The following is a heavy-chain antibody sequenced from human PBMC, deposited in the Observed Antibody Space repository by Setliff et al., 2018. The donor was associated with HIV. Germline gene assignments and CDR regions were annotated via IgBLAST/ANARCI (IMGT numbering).Heavy chain of an antibody. CDR3: TRAGYGHGFDI. Sequence: PGGSLRLSCEVSGFTFSTYWMHWVRQSPGKGLEWVGRIANKADSHTIQYAASVQGRFTISRDDSKNSLYLQMSNLQAEDTALYYCTRAGYGHGFDIWGQGTTVTVSS. J-gene: IGHJ6*02. D-gene: IGHD5-18*01. CDR1: GFTFSTYW. CDR2: IANKADSHTI. V-gene: IGHV3-72*01.